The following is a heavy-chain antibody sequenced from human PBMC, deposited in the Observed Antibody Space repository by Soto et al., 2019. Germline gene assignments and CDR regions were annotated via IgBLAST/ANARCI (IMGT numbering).Heavy chain of an antibody. Sequence: EVQLLESGGGLVQPGGSLRLSCAASGFTFSSYAMYWVRQAPGKGLEWVSVISGSGGSTYYADSVKGRFTISRDNSMSTLYLQMNSLRAEDTAVYYCAKDESRRNRRYFDLWGRGTLVTVSS. V-gene: IGHV3-23*01. CDR3: AKDESRRNRRYFDL. J-gene: IGHJ2*01. CDR1: GFTFSSYA. D-gene: IGHD4-4*01. CDR2: ISGSGGST.